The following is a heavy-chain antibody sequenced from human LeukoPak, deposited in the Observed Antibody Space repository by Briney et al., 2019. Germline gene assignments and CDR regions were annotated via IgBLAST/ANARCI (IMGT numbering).Heavy chain of an antibody. CDR3: ARRPHFTIFGVVQARDDAFDI. J-gene: IGHJ3*02. V-gene: IGHV4-59*08. CDR2: IYYSGST. Sequence: SETLSLTCTVSGGSISSYYWSWIRQPPGKGLEWIGYIYYSGSTNYNPSLKSRVTISVDTSKNQFSLKLSSVTAADTAVYYCARRPHFTIFGVVQARDDAFDIWGQGTMVTFSS. CDR1: GGSISSYY. D-gene: IGHD3-3*01.